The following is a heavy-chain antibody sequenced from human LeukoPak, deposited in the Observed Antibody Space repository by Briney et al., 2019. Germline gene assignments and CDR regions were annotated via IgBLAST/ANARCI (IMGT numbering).Heavy chain of an antibody. Sequence: PGGSLRLSCAASGFTFSNAWMSWVRQAPGKGLEWVGRIKSKTDGGTTDYAAPVKGRFTISRDDSKNTLYLQMNSLKTEDTAVYYCTTKLGYCSSTSCYSDYWGQGTLVTVSS. V-gene: IGHV3-15*01. CDR1: GFTFSNAW. J-gene: IGHJ4*02. CDR2: IKSKTDGGTT. D-gene: IGHD2-2*01. CDR3: TTKLGYCSSTSCYSDY.